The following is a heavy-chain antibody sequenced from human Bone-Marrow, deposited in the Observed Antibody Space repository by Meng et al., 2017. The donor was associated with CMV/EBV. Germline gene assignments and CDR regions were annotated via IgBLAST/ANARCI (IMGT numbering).Heavy chain of an antibody. CDR2: IIPILGIA. J-gene: IGHJ4*02. CDR3: AREGRELPFDY. V-gene: IGHV1-69*10. D-gene: IGHD1-26*01. CDR1: GYTFTSYG. Sequence: SVKVSCKASGYTFTSYGISWVRQAPGQGLEWMGGIIPILGIANYAQKFQGRVTITADKSTSTAYMELSSLRSEDTAVYYCAREGRELPFDYWGQGTLVTVSS.